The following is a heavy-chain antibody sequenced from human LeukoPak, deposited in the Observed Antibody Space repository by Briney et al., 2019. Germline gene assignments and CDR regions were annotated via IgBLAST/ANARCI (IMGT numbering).Heavy chain of an antibody. CDR1: GFTFSSYA. Sequence: GGSLRLSCAASGFTFSSYAMHWVRQAPGKGLEWVAVISYDGSEKYYADSVKGRFTISRDNSRKMLYLQMNSLRAEDTAVYYCAKRGPSDYFYGMDVWGQGTTVTVSS. J-gene: IGHJ6*02. CDR3: AKRGPSDYFYGMDV. CDR2: ISYDGSEK. D-gene: IGHD2-2*01. V-gene: IGHV3-30*18.